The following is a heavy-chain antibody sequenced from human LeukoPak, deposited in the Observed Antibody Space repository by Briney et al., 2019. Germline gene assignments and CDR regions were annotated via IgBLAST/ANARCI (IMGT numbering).Heavy chain of an antibody. Sequence: GGSLRLSCAASGFTFSSYAMSWVRQAPGKGLEWVSAISGSGGSTYYADSVKGRFTISRDNAKNSLYLQMNSLRAEDTAVYYCARCSGMPIDDDAFDIWGQGTMVTVSS. J-gene: IGHJ3*02. CDR1: GFTFSSYA. CDR3: ARCSGMPIDDDAFDI. D-gene: IGHD2-15*01. V-gene: IGHV3-23*01. CDR2: ISGSGGST.